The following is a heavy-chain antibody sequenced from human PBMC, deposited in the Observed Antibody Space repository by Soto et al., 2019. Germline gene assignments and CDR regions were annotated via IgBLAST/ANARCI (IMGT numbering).Heavy chain of an antibody. J-gene: IGHJ5*02. Sequence: SETLSLTCTVSGASITTYYWTWIRQPPGKGLEWIGFIYYTGNAKYNPSLKSRLTISLDTSKSQFSLTLSSVTAADTAVYYCGGVLTAAVDPWGQGTLVTVSS. D-gene: IGHD6-13*01. CDR1: GASITTYY. CDR3: GGVLTAAVDP. V-gene: IGHV4-59*01. CDR2: IYYTGNA.